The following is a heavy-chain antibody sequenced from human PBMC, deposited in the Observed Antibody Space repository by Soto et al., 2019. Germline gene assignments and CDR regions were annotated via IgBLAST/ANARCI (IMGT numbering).Heavy chain of an antibody. D-gene: IGHD6-6*01. V-gene: IGHV3-23*01. J-gene: IGHJ6*02. CDR2: ISGSGGST. Sequence: GGSLRLSCAASGFTFSSYAMSWVRQAPGKGLXXXXAISGSGGSTYYADSVKGRFTISRDNSKNTLYLQMNSLRAEDTAVYYCARRLEYSSSTDGYYYYYCGMDVWGQGTTVTVSS. CDR3: ARRLEYSSSTDGYYYYYCGMDV. CDR1: GFTFSSYA.